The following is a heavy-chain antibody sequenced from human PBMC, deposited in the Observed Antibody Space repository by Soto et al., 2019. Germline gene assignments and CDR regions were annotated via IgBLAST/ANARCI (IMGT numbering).Heavy chain of an antibody. J-gene: IGHJ6*03. D-gene: IGHD3-3*01. CDR1: GYTFTSYD. V-gene: IGHV1-8*01. Sequence: ASVKVSCKASGYTFTSYDINWVRQATGQGLEWMGWMNPNSGNTGYAQKFQGRVTMTRNTSISTAYMELSSLRSEDTAVYYCARVNYGFWSGYYTYYYYYMDVWGKGTTVTVSS. CDR3: ARVNYGFWSGYYTYYYYYMDV. CDR2: MNPNSGNT.